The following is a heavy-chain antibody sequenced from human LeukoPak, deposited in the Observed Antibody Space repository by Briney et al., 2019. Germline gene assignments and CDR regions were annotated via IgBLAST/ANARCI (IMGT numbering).Heavy chain of an antibody. J-gene: IGHJ5*02. CDR2: INHSGST. CDR1: GGSFSGYY. V-gene: IGHV4-34*01. D-gene: IGHD1-26*01. CDR3: ARGLTGESGSYLTWFDP. Sequence: SETLFLTCAVYGGSFSGYYWSWIRQPPGKGLEWIGEINHSGSTNYNPSLKSRVTISVDTSKNQFSLKLSSVTAADTAVYYCARGLTGESGSYLTWFDPWGQGTLVTVSS.